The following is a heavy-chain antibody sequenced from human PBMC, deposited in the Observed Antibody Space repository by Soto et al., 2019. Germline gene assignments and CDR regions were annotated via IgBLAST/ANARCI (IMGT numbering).Heavy chain of an antibody. V-gene: IGHV3-33*03. J-gene: IGHJ4*02. D-gene: IGHD6-19*01. CDR1: GFTFSSYG. CDR2: IWYDGSST. Sequence: PGGSLRLSCAASGFTFSSYGMHWVRQAPGKGLEWVAVIWYDGSSTSYADSVKGRFTISRDNAKNTLYLQMNSLRAEDTAVYYCAVAVAGPTAIGYWGQGTLVTVSS. CDR3: AVAVAGPTAIGY.